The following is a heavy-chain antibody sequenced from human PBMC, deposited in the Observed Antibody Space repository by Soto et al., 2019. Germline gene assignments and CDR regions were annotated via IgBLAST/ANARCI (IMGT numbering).Heavy chain of an antibody. CDR1: GYSFISYW. Sequence: GESLKISCKGSGYSFISYWIVWVRQMPGKGLEYMGIIYPGESDTRYSPSFQGQVTISADKSISTAYLQWSSLKASDTAMYYCARSSTSSISSGCYFDYWGQGIPVTVSS. CDR3: ARSSTSSISSGCYFDY. V-gene: IGHV5-51*01. J-gene: IGHJ4*02. CDR2: IYPGESDT. D-gene: IGHD3-3*02.